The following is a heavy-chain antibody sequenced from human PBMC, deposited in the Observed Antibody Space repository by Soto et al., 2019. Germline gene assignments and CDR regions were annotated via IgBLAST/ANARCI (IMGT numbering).Heavy chain of an antibody. CDR3: ATGEIGYCTNGVCYSDGMDV. V-gene: IGHV1-69*13. CDR2: IIPIFGTA. Sequence: SVKVSCKASGGTFSSYAISWVRQAPGQGLEWMGGIIPIFGTANYAQKFQGRVTITADESTSTAYMELSSLRSEDTAVYYCATGEIGYCTNGVCYSDGMDVWGQGTTVTVSS. CDR1: GGTFSSYA. D-gene: IGHD2-8*01. J-gene: IGHJ6*02.